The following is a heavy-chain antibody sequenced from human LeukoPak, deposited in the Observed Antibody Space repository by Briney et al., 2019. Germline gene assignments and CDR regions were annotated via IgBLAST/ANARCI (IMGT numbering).Heavy chain of an antibody. Sequence: PSETLSLTCTVSGYSISSGYYWGWLRQPPGTGLEWIGNIYPTGSTYYNPSLKSRVTISVDTSKNQFSLKVSSVSAADTAVYYCARAYSSSWYWNWFDPWGQGTLVTVSS. J-gene: IGHJ5*02. CDR3: ARAYSSSWYWNWFDP. CDR2: IYPTGST. CDR1: GYSISSGYY. D-gene: IGHD6-13*01. V-gene: IGHV4-38-2*02.